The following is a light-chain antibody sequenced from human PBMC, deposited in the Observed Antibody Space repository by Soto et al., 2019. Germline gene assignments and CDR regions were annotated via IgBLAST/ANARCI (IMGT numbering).Light chain of an antibody. CDR3: SSYPSASTLLYL. CDR1: SSDIGGYNY. Sequence: QSALTQPASVSGSPGQSITISCTGTSSDIGGYNYVSWYQQHPGIAPKLLIYGVTNRPSGVSTRFSGSKSGNTASLTISGLQAEDEADYHCSSYPSASTLLYLFGTGTKVTVL. V-gene: IGLV2-14*01. J-gene: IGLJ1*01. CDR2: GVT.